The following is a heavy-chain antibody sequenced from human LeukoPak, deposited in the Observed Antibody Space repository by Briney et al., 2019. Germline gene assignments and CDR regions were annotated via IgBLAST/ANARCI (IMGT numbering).Heavy chain of an antibody. J-gene: IGHJ4*02. CDR2: ISSSSSTI. D-gene: IGHD4-17*01. Sequence: GGSLRLSCAASGFTFSSYSMNWVRQAPGKGLEWVSYISSSSSTIYYADSVKGRFTISRDNAKNSLYLQMNSLRAEDTAVYYRARATPTTVTPTDYWGQGTLVTVSS. CDR3: ARATPTTVTPTDY. V-gene: IGHV3-48*04. CDR1: GFTFSSYS.